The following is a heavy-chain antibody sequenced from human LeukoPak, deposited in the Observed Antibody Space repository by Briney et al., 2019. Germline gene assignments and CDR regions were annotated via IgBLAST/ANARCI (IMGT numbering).Heavy chain of an antibody. CDR2: IYPGDSDT. Sequence: PGESLKISCKGSGYSFTNYWIGWVRQMPGKGLEWMGIIYPGDSDTRYSPSFQGQVTISVDKSITTAYLQWSSLKASDTATYYCARRTTAMVGYYYYYLDVGGKGTTVIVSS. J-gene: IGHJ6*03. D-gene: IGHD5-18*01. V-gene: IGHV5-51*01. CDR1: GYSFTNYW. CDR3: ARRTTAMVGYYYYYLDV.